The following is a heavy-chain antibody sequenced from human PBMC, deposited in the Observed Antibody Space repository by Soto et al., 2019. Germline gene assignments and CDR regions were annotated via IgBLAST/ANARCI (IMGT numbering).Heavy chain of an antibody. Sequence: QVRLVESGGGVVQPGRSLRLSCEASGFTFTNYGMHWVRQAPGKGLEWVAVMSYDGKTNYYADSVKGRFTISRDNSKNTLSLQMNSLRPEDTAVYSCVKAFRPWLVHDAFDMWGQGTVVSVSS. V-gene: IGHV3-30*18. CDR3: VKAFRPWLVHDAFDM. CDR1: GFTFTNYG. J-gene: IGHJ3*02. CDR2: MSYDGKTN. D-gene: IGHD6-19*01.